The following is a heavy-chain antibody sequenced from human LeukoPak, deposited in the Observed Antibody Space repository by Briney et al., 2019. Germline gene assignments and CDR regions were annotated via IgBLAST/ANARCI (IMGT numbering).Heavy chain of an antibody. J-gene: IGHJ5*02. Sequence: GGSLRLSCAASGFTFSSHAMSWVRQAPGKGLEWVSSISDNSDTIFYTDSVKGRFTISRDNSRNTSYLQMDSLRAEDTAIYYCARDPPWFDPWGQGTLVAVSS. CDR3: ARDPPWFDP. CDR1: GFTFSSHA. CDR2: ISDNSDTI. V-gene: IGHV3-23*01.